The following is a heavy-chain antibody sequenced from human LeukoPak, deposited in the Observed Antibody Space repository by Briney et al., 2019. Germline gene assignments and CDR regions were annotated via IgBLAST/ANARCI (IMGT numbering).Heavy chain of an antibody. D-gene: IGHD3-3*01. J-gene: IGHJ4*02. V-gene: IGHV1-24*01. CDR1: GYTLTELS. CDR3: ATLKYYDFWSQADY. Sequence: ASVKVSCKVSGYTLTELSMHWVRQAPGKGLEWMGGFDPEDGETIYAQKFQGRVTMTEDTSTDTAYMELSSLRSEDTAVYYCATLKYYDFWSQADYWGQGTLVTVSS. CDR2: FDPEDGET.